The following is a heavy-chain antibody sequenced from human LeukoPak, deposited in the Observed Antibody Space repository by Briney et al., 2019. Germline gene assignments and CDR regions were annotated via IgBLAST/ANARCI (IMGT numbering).Heavy chain of an antibody. J-gene: IGHJ3*02. Sequence: GGSLRLSCAASGFTFSSYSMNWVRQAPGKGLEWVSSISSSSSYIYYADSVKGRFTISRDNAKNSLYLQMNSLRAEDTAVYYCARIGDGHDAFDIWGQGTMVTVSS. CDR3: ARIGDGHDAFDI. CDR1: GFTFSSYS. CDR2: ISSSSSYI. V-gene: IGHV3-21*01.